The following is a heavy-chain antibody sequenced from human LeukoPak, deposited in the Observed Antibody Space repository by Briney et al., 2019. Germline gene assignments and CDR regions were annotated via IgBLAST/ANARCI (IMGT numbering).Heavy chain of an antibody. CDR1: GGSISSYY. V-gene: IGHV4-59*01. D-gene: IGHD4-17*01. J-gene: IGHJ6*02. Sequence: PSETLSLTCTVSGGSISSYYWSWIRQPPGKGLEWIGYIYYSGSTNYNPSLKSRVTISVDTSKNQFSLKLSSVTAADTAAYYCARAYGDYSWYYYGMDVWGQGTTVTVSS. CDR2: IYYSGST. CDR3: ARAYGDYSWYYYGMDV.